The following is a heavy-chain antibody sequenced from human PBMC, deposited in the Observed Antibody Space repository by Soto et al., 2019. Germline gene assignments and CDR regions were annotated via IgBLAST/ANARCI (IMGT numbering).Heavy chain of an antibody. CDR3: ARVAGDWNYQGDYYYMDV. V-gene: IGHV3-13*01. CDR2: IGTAGDT. D-gene: IGHD1-7*01. Sequence: GGSLRLSCAASGFTFSSYDMHWVRQATGKGLEWVSAIGTAGDTYYPGSVKGRFTISRENAKNSLYLQMNSLRAGDTAVYYCARVAGDWNYQGDYYYMDVWGKGTTVTVSS. CDR1: GFTFSSYD. J-gene: IGHJ6*03.